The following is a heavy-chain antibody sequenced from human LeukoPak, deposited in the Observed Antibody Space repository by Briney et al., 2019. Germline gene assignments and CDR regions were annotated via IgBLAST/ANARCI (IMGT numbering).Heavy chain of an antibody. CDR1: GYTLTGHY. V-gene: IGHV1-2*02. Sequence: ASVKASCTAAGYTLTGHYMHWVRQAPGQWLESIRWLNPNSGGTNYAQKFQGRVTMTRDTSISTAYMELSRLRSDDTAVYYCASGTVRWLVGIDAFDIWGQGTMVTVSS. CDR2: LNPNSGGT. D-gene: IGHD6-19*01. J-gene: IGHJ3*02. CDR3: ASGTVRWLVGIDAFDI.